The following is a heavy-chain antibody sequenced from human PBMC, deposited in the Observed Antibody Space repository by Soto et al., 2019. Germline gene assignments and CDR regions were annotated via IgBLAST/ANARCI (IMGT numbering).Heavy chain of an antibody. J-gene: IGHJ6*03. CDR2: ISAYNGNT. Sequence: ASVKVSCKASGYTFTSYGISWVRQAPGQGLEWMGWISAYNGNTNYAQKLQGRVTMTTDTSTSKAYMELRSLRSDDTAVYYCARDYITIFGVVPQDYYYYYYMDVWGKGTTVTVSS. V-gene: IGHV1-18*01. D-gene: IGHD3-3*01. CDR1: GYTFTSYG. CDR3: ARDYITIFGVVPQDYYYYYYMDV.